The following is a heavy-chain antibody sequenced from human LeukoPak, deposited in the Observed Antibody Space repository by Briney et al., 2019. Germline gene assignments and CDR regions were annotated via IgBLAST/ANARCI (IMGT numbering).Heavy chain of an antibody. J-gene: IGHJ6*04. V-gene: IGHV3-53*01. Sequence: GGSLRLSCAASGFTVSSNYMSWVRQAPGKGLEWVSVIYSGGSTYYVDSVKGRFTISRDNSKNTLYLQMNSLRAEDTAVYYCARDGLAAAGDYYYYYGMDVWGKGTTVTVSS. D-gene: IGHD6-13*01. CDR2: IYSGGST. CDR1: GFTVSSNY. CDR3: ARDGLAAAGDYYYYYGMDV.